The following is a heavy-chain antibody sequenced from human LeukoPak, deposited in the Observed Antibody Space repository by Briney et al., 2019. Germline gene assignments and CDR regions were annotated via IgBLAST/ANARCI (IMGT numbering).Heavy chain of an antibody. CDR2: MNPNSGNT. J-gene: IGHJ4*02. Sequence: ASVKVSCKASAYTFTSYDINCVRQATGQGLEWMGWMNPNSGNTGYAQKFQGRVTMTRNTSISTAYMELSSLRSEDAAVYYCARGAPGSYCSGGSCPYFDYWGQGTLISVSS. CDR1: AYTFTSYD. V-gene: IGHV1-8*01. CDR3: ARGAPGSYCSGGSCPYFDY. D-gene: IGHD2-15*01.